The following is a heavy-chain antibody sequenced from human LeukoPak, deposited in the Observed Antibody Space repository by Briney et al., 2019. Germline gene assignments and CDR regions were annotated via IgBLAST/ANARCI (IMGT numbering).Heavy chain of an antibody. D-gene: IGHD3-22*01. Sequence: SETLSLTCTVSGGSISSSSYYWGWIRQPPGKGLEWIGSIYYSGSTYYNPSLKSRVTISVDTSKNQFSLKLSSVTAADTAVYYCARVPRHTYYYDSSGYYLGYMDVWGKGTTVTVSS. CDR2: IYYSGST. J-gene: IGHJ6*03. CDR3: ARVPRHTYYYDSSGYYLGYMDV. V-gene: IGHV4-39*07. CDR1: GGSISSSSYY.